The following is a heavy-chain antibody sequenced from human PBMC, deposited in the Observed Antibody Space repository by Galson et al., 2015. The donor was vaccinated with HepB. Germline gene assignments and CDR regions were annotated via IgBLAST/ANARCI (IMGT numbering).Heavy chain of an antibody. CDR2: IIPMFDTA. V-gene: IGHV1-69*06. Sequence: SVKVSCKASGGSFNTYAISWLRQAPGQGLEWMGGIIPMFDTAIYAQKFQGRVTITADKSTNTAYMDLSSRRSEDTAVYYCARDRADYYDSSGYSGAFDIWGHGTMVTVSS. CDR1: GGSFNTYA. D-gene: IGHD3-22*01. J-gene: IGHJ3*02. CDR3: ARDRADYYDSSGYSGAFDI.